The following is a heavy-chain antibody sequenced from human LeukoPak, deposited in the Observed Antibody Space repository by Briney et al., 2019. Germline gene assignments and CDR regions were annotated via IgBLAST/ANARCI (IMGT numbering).Heavy chain of an antibody. J-gene: IGHJ3*02. V-gene: IGHV4-39*01. Sequence: SETLSLTCTVSGGSISSGSYYWSWIRQPAGKGLEWIGSIYYSGSTYYNPSLKSRVTISVDTSKNQFSLKLSSVTAADTAVYYCARREAGNVVPAARDAFDIWGQGTMVTVSS. CDR1: GGSISSGSYY. CDR2: IYYSGST. CDR3: ARREAGNVVPAARDAFDI. D-gene: IGHD2-2*01.